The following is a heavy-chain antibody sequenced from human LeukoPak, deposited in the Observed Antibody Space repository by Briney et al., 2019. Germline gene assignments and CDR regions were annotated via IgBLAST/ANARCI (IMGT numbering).Heavy chain of an antibody. J-gene: IGHJ4*02. Sequence: GGSLRLSCAASGFTFSSYSMNWVRQAPGKGLEWVSSISSGSKYIYIADSVKGRFTISRDNARNSLYLQMNSLRAEDTAVYYCARALSYSYGSMDFWGQGTLVIVSS. CDR2: ISSGSKYI. CDR3: ARALSYSYGSMDF. CDR1: GFTFSSYS. V-gene: IGHV3-21*01. D-gene: IGHD5-18*01.